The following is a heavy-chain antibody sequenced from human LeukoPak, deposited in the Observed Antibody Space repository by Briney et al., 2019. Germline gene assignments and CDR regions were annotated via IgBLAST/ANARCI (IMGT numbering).Heavy chain of an antibody. D-gene: IGHD2-2*01. J-gene: IGHJ5*02. CDR2: INHSGST. V-gene: IGHV4-34*01. Sequence: SETLSLTCAVYGGSFSGYYWSWIRQPPGKGLEWIGEINHSGSTNYNPSLKSRVTISVDTSKNQFSLKLSSVTAADTAVYYCAVRPPAAHLQYNWFDPWGQGTLVTVSS. CDR1: GGSFSGYY. CDR3: AVRPPAAHLQYNWFDP.